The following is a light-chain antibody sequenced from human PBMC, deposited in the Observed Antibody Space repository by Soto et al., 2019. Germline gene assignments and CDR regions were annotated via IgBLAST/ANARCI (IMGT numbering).Light chain of an antibody. J-gene: IGLJ3*02. CDR2: GNS. CDR3: QSYDSSLSGSV. CDR1: SSNIGATYH. Sequence: QSVLPQPPSLSGAPGQRVTISCTGSSSNIGATYHVHWYQQLPGTAPKLLIYGNSNRPSGVPDRFSGSKSGTSASLAITGLQAEDEADYYCQSYDSSLSGSVFGGGTKLTVL. V-gene: IGLV1-40*01.